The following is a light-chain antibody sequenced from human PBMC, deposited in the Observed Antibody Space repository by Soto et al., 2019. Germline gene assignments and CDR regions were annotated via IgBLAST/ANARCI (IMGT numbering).Light chain of an antibody. V-gene: IGKV3-20*01. CDR2: GTS. J-gene: IGKJ3*01. Sequence: EIVLTQSPGTLSLFPGEKATLSCRASQSISNSYIAWYQQKPGQAPRLLIYGTSTRATGIPDRFSGRGSGTDFTLSISRLEPEDFAVYFCQQFGTAPFTFGPGTKVDIK. CDR1: QSISNSY. CDR3: QQFGTAPFT.